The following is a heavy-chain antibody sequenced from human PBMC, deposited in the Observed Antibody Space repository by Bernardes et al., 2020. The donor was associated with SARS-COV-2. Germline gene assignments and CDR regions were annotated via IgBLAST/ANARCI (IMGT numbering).Heavy chain of an antibody. D-gene: IGHD2-2*01. CDR1: GFTFDDYA. J-gene: IGHJ4*02. CDR2: ISWNSGSI. Sequence: GGSLRLSCAASGFTFDDYAMHWVRQAPGKGLEWVSGISWNSGSIGYADSVKGRFTISRDNAKNSLYLQMNSLRAEDTALYYCAKIEVGTAGIIPASGDYWGQGTLVTVSS. CDR3: AKIEVGTAGIIPASGDY. V-gene: IGHV3-9*01.